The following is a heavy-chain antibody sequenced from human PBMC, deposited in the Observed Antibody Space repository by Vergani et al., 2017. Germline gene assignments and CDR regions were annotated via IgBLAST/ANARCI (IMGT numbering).Heavy chain of an antibody. D-gene: IGHD2-15*01. V-gene: IGHV5-51*01. CDR1: GYSFTSYW. Sequence: EVQLVQSGAEVKKPGESLKISCTGSGYSFTSYWIGWVRQMPGKGLEWMGIIYPGDSDTRYSPSFQGQVTISADKSISTAYLQWSSLKASDTAMYYCARHRGWGLVVVAATPWYYYYGMDVWGQGP. CDR2: IYPGDSDT. CDR3: ARHRGWGLVVVAATPWYYYYGMDV. J-gene: IGHJ6*02.